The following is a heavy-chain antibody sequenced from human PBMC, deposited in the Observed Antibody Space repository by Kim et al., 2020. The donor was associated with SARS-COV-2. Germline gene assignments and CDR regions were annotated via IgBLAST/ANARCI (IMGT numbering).Heavy chain of an antibody. J-gene: IGHJ3*02. D-gene: IGHD3-3*01. CDR3: ARGGEFLYDFWSGYHAFDI. V-gene: IGHV4-59*13. Sequence: SETLSLTCTVSGGSISSYYWSWIRQPPGKGLEWIGYIYYSGSTNYNPSLKSRVTISVDTSKNQFSLKLSSVTAADTAVYYCARGGEFLYDFWSGYHAFDIWGQGTMVTVSS. CDR2: IYYSGST. CDR1: GGSISSYY.